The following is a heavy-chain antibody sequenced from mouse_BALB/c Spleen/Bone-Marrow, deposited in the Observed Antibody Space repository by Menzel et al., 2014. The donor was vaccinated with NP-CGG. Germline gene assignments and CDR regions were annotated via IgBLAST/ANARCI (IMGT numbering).Heavy chain of an antibody. J-gene: IGHJ2*01. CDR3: TTLARTNFDY. Sequence: VQLQQPGTVLARPGAAVKMSCKASGYTFSNYWTHWVKQRPGQGLEWIGTIYPGNSDTTYNQKFKGKAKLTAVTSTSTAYMDLSSLTNEDSAVYYCTTLARTNFDYWGQGTTLTVSS. D-gene: IGHD3-1*01. CDR1: GYTFSNYW. CDR2: IYPGNSDT. V-gene: IGHV1-5*01.